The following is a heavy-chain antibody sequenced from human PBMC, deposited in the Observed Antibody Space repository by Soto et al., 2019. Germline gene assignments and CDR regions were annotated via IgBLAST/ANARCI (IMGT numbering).Heavy chain of an antibody. CDR1: GYTLSNYG. CDR2: ISLYSDGT. Sequence: WASVKVSCKTSGYTLSNYGITWVRQAPGQPLEWLGWISLYSDGTNYAQKFQGRVSMTTDTSTSTAYMELRGLRSDDTAVYYCARDRYYYGSGSYYISWFDPWGQGTLVTVSS. V-gene: IGHV1-18*01. J-gene: IGHJ5*02. CDR3: ARDRYYYGSGSYYISWFDP. D-gene: IGHD3-10*01.